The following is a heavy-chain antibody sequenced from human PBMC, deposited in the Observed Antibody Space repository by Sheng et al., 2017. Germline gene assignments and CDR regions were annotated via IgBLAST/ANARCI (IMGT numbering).Heavy chain of an antibody. D-gene: IGHD6-13*01. Sequence: QVQLQQWGAGLLKPSETLSLTCAVYGGSFSGYYWSWIRQPPGKGLEWIGEINHSGSTNYNPSLKSRVTISVDTSKNQFSLKLSSVTAADTAVYYCARSFSSNYAFDYLGPRDKWSPSL. CDR3: ARSFSSNYAFDY. J-gene: IGHJ3*02. V-gene: IGHV4-34*01. CDR2: INHSGST. CDR1: GGSFSGYY.